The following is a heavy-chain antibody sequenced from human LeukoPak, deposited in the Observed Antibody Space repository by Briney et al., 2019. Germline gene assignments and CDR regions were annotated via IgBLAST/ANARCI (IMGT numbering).Heavy chain of an antibody. CDR3: ARGRYCSSTSCYGGDMKY. J-gene: IGHJ4*02. V-gene: IGHV6-1*01. Sequence: SQTLSLTCAISGDSVSSNSAAWNWIRQSPSRGLEWLGRTYYRSKWYNDYAVSVKSRITINPDTSKNQFSLQLNSVTPEDTAVYYCARGRYCSSTSCYGGDMKYWGQGTLVTVSS. CDR2: TYYRSKWYN. CDR1: GDSVSSNSAA. D-gene: IGHD2-2*01.